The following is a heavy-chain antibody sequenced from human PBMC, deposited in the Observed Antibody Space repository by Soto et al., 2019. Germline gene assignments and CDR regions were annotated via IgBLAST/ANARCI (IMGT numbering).Heavy chain of an antibody. V-gene: IGHV4-30-4*01. CDR1: GGSINNNDYY. CDR3: ARMSYFYDKWYFDL. J-gene: IGHJ2*01. Sequence: PSETLSLTCPVSGGSINNNDYYWSWIRQTPGEGVEWIGYVYYSGSSDYSQSLKSRLSMSIDKSQNQFHLKLNSVTAADTATYYCARMSYFYDKWYFDLWGRGTLVT. CDR2: VYYSGSS. D-gene: IGHD3-22*01.